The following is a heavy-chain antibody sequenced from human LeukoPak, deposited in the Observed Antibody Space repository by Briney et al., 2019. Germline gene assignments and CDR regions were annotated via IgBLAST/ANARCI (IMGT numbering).Heavy chain of an antibody. V-gene: IGHV3-74*01. J-gene: IGHJ6*02. Sequence: GGSPRLSCAASGFIFGSYWMQWVRQAPGKGLVWVSRMNSDGSRTSYADAVKGRFTISTDNAKNSLYLQMNSLRVEDTAVYYCARSRYASAGRDYYGMDVWGQGTTVIVSS. D-gene: IGHD2-8*01. CDR3: ARSRYASAGRDYYGMDV. CDR1: GFIFGSYW. CDR2: MNSDGSRT.